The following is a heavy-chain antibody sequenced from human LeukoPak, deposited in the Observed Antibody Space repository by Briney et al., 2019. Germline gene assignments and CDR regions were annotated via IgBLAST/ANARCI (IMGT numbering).Heavy chain of an antibody. D-gene: IGHD1-26*01. Sequence: PSQTLSLTCTVSGGSISSGGYYWSWIRQHPGKGLEWIGYIYDSGATSYNPSLKSRVTISVDTSKNQFSLKLSSVTAADTAVYYCARPIVGATGFGYWGQGTLVTVSS. CDR1: GGSISSGGYY. CDR2: IYDSGAT. J-gene: IGHJ4*02. V-gene: IGHV4-31*03. CDR3: ARPIVGATGFGY.